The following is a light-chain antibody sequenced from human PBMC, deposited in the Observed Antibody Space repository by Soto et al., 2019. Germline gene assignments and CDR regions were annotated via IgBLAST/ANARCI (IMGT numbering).Light chain of an antibody. CDR3: QQSFSTPRT. V-gene: IGKV1-39*01. CDR1: QDIRNY. Sequence: IQLTQSRSSLSASVGDRVTVAFGGSQDIRNYLAWYQQKPGKAPKSLIYAASSLQSGVPSRFSGSGSGTDFTLTISSLQPEDFGTYYCQQSFSTPRTFGQGTKVDI. CDR2: AAS. J-gene: IGKJ1*01.